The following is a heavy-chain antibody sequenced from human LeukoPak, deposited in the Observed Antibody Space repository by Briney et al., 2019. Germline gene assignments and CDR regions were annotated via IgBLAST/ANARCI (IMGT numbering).Heavy chain of an antibody. V-gene: IGHV3-23*01. CDR3: ARRVGTTTPFDY. D-gene: IGHD1-26*01. CDR1: GFTFSNYV. CDR2: ISVSGYST. Sequence: GGSLRLSCAASGFTFSNYVMSWVRQAPGKGLEWVSAISVSGYSTYYADSVKGRFTISRDNSKNTLYLQVNSLRAEDTAIYYCARRVGTTTPFDYWGQGTLVTVSS. J-gene: IGHJ4*02.